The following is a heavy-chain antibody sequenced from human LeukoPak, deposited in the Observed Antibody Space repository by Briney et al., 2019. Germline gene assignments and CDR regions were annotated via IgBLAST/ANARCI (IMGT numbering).Heavy chain of an antibody. CDR3: AKDRVLWFGQGIDY. D-gene: IGHD3-10*01. Sequence: GRALRLSCAASGFTFSSYCMHWVRQAPGKGLEWVAVISYDGSNKYYADSVKSRFTICRDNSKNTLYLQRNSLRAEDTAVYYCAKDRVLWFGQGIDYWGQGTLVTVSS. V-gene: IGHV3-30*18. J-gene: IGHJ4*02. CDR1: GFTFSSYC. CDR2: ISYDGSNK.